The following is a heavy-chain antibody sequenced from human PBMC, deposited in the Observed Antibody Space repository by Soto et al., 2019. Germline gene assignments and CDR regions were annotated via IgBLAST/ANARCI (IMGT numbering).Heavy chain of an antibody. CDR3: ARDQYKGGSTVTTSGAFDI. CDR2: IIPIFGTA. D-gene: IGHD4-17*01. V-gene: IGHV1-69*06. CDR1: GGTFSSYA. J-gene: IGHJ3*02. Sequence: SVKVSCKASGGTFSSYAISWVRQAPGQGLEWMGGIIPIFGTANYAQKFQGRVTITADKSTSTAYMELSSLRSEDTAVYYCARDQYKGGSTVTTSGAFDIWGQGTMVTV.